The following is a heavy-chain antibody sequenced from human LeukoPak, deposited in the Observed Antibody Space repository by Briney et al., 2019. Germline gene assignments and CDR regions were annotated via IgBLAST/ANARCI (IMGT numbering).Heavy chain of an antibody. CDR2: ISGSGGST. V-gene: IGHV3-23*01. CDR1: GFTFSSYA. Sequence: GGSLRLSCAASGFTFSSYAMSWVRQAPGKGLEWVSAISGSGGSTYYADSVKGRFTISRDNSRNTLYLQMNSLRAEDTAVYYCAKDPGYSGYDGGTGFDYWGQGTLVTVSS. J-gene: IGHJ4*02. CDR3: AKDPGYSGYDGGTGFDY. D-gene: IGHD5-12*01.